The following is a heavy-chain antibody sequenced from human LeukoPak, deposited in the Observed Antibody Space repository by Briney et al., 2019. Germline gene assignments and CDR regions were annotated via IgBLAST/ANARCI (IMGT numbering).Heavy chain of an antibody. CDR1: GGSISTDNYY. Sequence: SQTLSLTCTVSGGSISTDNYYWSWIRQPPGKGLEWIGYIYYSGSTKYNPSLKSRVTISVDTSKTQFSLKLTSVTAADTAVYYCARGPYKYDGSGAFDIWGQGTMVTVSS. V-gene: IGHV4-61*01. D-gene: IGHD3-22*01. CDR3: ARGPYKYDGSGAFDI. CDR2: IYYSGST. J-gene: IGHJ3*02.